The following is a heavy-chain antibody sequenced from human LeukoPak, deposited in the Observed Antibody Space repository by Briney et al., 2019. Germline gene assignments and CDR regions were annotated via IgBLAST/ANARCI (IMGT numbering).Heavy chain of an antibody. CDR1: GFTFSNAW. D-gene: IGHD2-2*01. J-gene: IGHJ4*02. V-gene: IGHV3-15*01. CDR2: IKSKTDGGTT. CDR3: TTDFVVVPAAPSRGSDPFDY. Sequence: GGSLRLSCAASGFTFSNAWMSWVRQAPGKGLEWVGRIKSKTDGGTTDYAAPVKGRFTISRDDSKNTLYLQTNSLKTEDTAVYYCTTDFVVVPAAPSRGSDPFDYWGQGSLVTVSS.